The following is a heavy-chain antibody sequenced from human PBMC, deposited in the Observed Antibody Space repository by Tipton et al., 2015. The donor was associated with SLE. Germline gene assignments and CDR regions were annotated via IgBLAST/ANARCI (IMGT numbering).Heavy chain of an antibody. CDR1: GFTVSSNY. CDR2: IYSGGST. Sequence: SLRLSCAASGFTVSSNYMSWVRQAPGKGLEWVSVIYSGGSTYYADSVKGRFTISRDNSKNTLYLQMNSLRAEDTAVYYCARDLAAAGLDYWAQGTLVPFSS. CDR3: ARDLAAAGLDY. D-gene: IGHD6-13*01. J-gene: IGHJ4*02. V-gene: IGHV3-53*05.